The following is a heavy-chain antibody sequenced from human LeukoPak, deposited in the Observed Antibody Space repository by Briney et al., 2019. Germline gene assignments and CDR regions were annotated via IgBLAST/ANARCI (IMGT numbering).Heavy chain of an antibody. CDR3: ARLGEQWLASFDY. V-gene: IGHV4-59*01. D-gene: IGHD6-19*01. J-gene: IGHJ4*02. CDR2: IYYSGST. Sequence: SETLSLTCSVSGGSISSYYWSWISQPLWKGLEWTGYIYYSGSTNYNPSLKSRVTISVDTSKNQFSLKLSSVTAADTAVYYCARLGEQWLASFDYWGQGTLVTVSS. CDR1: GGSISSYY.